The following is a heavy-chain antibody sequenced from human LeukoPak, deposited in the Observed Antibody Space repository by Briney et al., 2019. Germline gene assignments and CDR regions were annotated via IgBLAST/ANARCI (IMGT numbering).Heavy chain of an antibody. CDR2: IYTSGST. D-gene: IGHD3-10*01. Sequence: SQTLSLTCTVSGGSISSGSYYWSWIRQPAGKGLEWIGRIYTSGSTNYNPSLKSRVTISVDTSKNQFSLKVSSVTAADTAVYYCARVFDSGSQAYFYYMDVWGKGTTVIISS. V-gene: IGHV4-61*02. J-gene: IGHJ6*03. CDR3: ARVFDSGSQAYFYYMDV. CDR1: GGSISSGSYY.